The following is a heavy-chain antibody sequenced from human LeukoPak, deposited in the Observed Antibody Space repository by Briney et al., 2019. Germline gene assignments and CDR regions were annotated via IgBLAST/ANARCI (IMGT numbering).Heavy chain of an antibody. V-gene: IGHV1-18*01. CDR1: GYTFTSYG. CDR2: ISAYNGNT. D-gene: IGHD3-22*01. CDR3: ARMGYYDSSGYGDY. Sequence: VSVKVSCKASGYTFTSYGISWVRQAPGQGLEWMGWISAYNGNTNYAQKLQGRVTMTTDTSTSTAYMELRSLRSGDTAVYYCARMGYYDSSGYGDYWGQGTLVTVSS. J-gene: IGHJ4*02.